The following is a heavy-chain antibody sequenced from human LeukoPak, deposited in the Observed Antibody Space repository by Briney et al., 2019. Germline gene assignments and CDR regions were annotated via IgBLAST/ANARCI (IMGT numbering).Heavy chain of an antibody. CDR3: ARGKYRVATSY. CDR1: GGSISSYY. J-gene: IGHJ4*02. Sequence: SETLSLTCTVSGGSISSYYWSWIRQPPGKGLEWIGYIYYSGSTNYNPSLKSRVTISVDTSKNQFSLKLTSVTAAGTGVYYWARGKYRVATSYWGQGTLVTVSS. D-gene: IGHD5-12*01. V-gene: IGHV4-59*01. CDR2: IYYSGST.